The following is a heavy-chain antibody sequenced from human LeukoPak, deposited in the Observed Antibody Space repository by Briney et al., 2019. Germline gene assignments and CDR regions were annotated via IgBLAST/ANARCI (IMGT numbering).Heavy chain of an antibody. Sequence: GESLKISCEGSGYSFTSYWVAWVRQMPGKGLEWMGIIYPGNSDTRYSPSFQGQVTISADKPISTAYLQWSSLTASDTAMYYCARLGSAVIDYWGQGTLVTVSS. CDR3: ARLGSAVIDY. CDR2: IYPGNSDT. CDR1: GYSFTSYW. J-gene: IGHJ4*02. V-gene: IGHV5-51*01. D-gene: IGHD2-15*01.